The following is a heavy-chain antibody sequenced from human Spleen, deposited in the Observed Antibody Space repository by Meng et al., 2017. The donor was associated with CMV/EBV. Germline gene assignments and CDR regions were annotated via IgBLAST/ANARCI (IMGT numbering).Heavy chain of an antibody. V-gene: IGHV3-74*01. J-gene: IGHJ4*02. CDR1: SFYE. D-gene: IGHD4/OR15-4a*01. CDR2: LNPFGSGI. CDR3: ARYRSITDSGVGLDS. Sequence: GESLKISCAALSFYEMHWVRQAPGKGLVWVSRLNPFGSGINYADSVKGRFTISRDNAKNTLYLQMNSLRADDTAVYYCARYRSITDSGVGLDSWGQGTLVTVSS.